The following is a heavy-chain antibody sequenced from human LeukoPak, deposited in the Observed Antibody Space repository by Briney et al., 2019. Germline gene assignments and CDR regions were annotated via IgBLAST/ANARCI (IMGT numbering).Heavy chain of an antibody. D-gene: IGHD3-10*01. Sequence: SQTLSLTSAISGDSVSSNSAAWNWIRQSPSRGLEWLGRTYYRSKWYNDYAVSVKSRITINPDTSKNQFSLQLNSVTPEDTAVYYCARATYYYGSGSYYLDYWGQGTLVTVSS. CDR3: ARATYYYGSGSYYLDY. CDR1: GDSVSSNSAA. V-gene: IGHV6-1*01. CDR2: TYYRSKWYN. J-gene: IGHJ4*02.